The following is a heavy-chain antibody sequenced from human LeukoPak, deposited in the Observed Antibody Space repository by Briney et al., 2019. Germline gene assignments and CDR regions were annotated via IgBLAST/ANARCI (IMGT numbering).Heavy chain of an antibody. Sequence: GGSLTLSCAASGFTFSSYAMSWVRQAPGEGLEWVSGISGSGGSTYYADSVKGRFTISRDNSKNTLYLQINSLRPEDTAVYYCAKGYMVTTYGWGVDYWGQGTLVTVSS. D-gene: IGHD4-17*01. CDR1: GFTFSSYA. V-gene: IGHV3-23*01. CDR3: AKGYMVTTYGWGVDY. J-gene: IGHJ4*02. CDR2: ISGSGGST.